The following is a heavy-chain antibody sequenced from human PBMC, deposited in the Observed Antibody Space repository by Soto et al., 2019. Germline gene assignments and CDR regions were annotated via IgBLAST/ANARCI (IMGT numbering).Heavy chain of an antibody. Sequence: PGGSLRLSCAASGFTFDDYTMHWVRQAPGKGLEWVSLISWDGGSTYYADSVKGRFTISRDNSKNSLYLQMNSLRTEDTALYYCAKDIRRVHDYGDYIFDYWGQGTLVTVSS. CDR3: AKDIRRVHDYGDYIFDY. D-gene: IGHD4-17*01. CDR2: ISWDGGST. V-gene: IGHV3-43*01. CDR1: GFTFDDYT. J-gene: IGHJ4*02.